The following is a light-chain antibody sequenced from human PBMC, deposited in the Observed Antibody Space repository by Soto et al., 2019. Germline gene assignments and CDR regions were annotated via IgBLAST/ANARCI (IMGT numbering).Light chain of an antibody. CDR2: GAS. Sequence: ESVEKQPPGTLSLSPGETATLSCRASQSVSSNLACYQQKPGQAPRLLIYGASTRATGIPARFSGSGSGTDFTLTITSLEPEDFAVYFCQHRSNWPLISFGQGTLLEI. CDR1: QSVSSN. CDR3: QHRSNWPLIS. V-gene: IGKV3-11*01. J-gene: IGKJ5*01.